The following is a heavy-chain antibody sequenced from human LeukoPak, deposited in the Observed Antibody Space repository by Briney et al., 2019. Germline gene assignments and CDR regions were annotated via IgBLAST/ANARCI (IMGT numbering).Heavy chain of an antibody. CDR1: GGSISSHY. D-gene: IGHD1-1*01. CDR3: ARDSSDDVRSFDY. Sequence: DPSETLSLTCTVSGGSISSHYWSWIRQPPGKGLEWIGYVYYSRSTNYNPSLKSRVTISVDTSKNQFSLKLSSVTAADTAVYYCARDSSDDVRSFDYWGQGTLVTVSS. CDR2: VYYSRST. V-gene: IGHV4-59*11. J-gene: IGHJ4*02.